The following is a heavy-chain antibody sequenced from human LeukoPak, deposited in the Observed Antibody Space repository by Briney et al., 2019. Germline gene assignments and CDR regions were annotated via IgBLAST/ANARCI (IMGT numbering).Heavy chain of an antibody. CDR3: AKAFAVAGTGLFDY. V-gene: IGHV3-23*01. CDR1: GFTFSSYA. J-gene: IGHJ4*02. D-gene: IGHD6-19*01. Sequence: PAGSLRLSCAASGFTFSSYAMSWVRQAPGKGLEWVSAISGSGGSTYYADSVKGRFTISRDNSKNTLYLQMNSLRAEDTAVYYCAKAFAVAGTGLFDYWGQGTLVTVSS. CDR2: ISGSGGST.